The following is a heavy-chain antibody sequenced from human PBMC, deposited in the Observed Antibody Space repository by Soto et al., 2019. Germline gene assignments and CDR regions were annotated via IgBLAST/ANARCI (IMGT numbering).Heavy chain of an antibody. CDR3: ARSGYSYGFDY. V-gene: IGHV4-59*01. J-gene: IGHJ4*02. CDR1: GGSISSYY. Sequence: SETLSLTCTVSGGSISSYYWSWIRQPPGKGLEWIGYIYYSGSTNYNPSLKSRVTISVDTSKNQFSLKLSSVTAADTAVYYCARSGYSYGFDYWGQGTLVTVSS. D-gene: IGHD5-18*01. CDR2: IYYSGST.